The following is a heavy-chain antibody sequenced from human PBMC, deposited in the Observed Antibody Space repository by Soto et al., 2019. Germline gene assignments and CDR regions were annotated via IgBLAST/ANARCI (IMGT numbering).Heavy chain of an antibody. J-gene: IGHJ4*02. CDR2: FSATSENT. Sequence: EVQLLESEGGLVQPGGSLRLSCVGSGFFFSSYTMTWVRQAPGKGLEWVSSFSATSENTYYADSVRGRFTISRDNSKNTLLLQMNSLTAEDTAMYYCAKARDQQWVRLPFDYWGQGILVIVSS. CDR3: AKARDQQWVRLPFDY. CDR1: GFFFSSYT. V-gene: IGHV3-23*01. D-gene: IGHD6-19*01.